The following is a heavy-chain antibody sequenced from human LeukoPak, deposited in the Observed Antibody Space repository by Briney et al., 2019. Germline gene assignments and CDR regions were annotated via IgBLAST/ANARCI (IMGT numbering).Heavy chain of an antibody. CDR3: ARDTLYSSSWYPLGYYYGMDV. CDR1: GFTFSSYW. V-gene: IGHV3-74*01. CDR2: INSDGSST. J-gene: IGHJ6*02. Sequence: GGSLRLSCAASGFTFSSYWMHWVRQAPGKGLVWVSRINSDGSSTSYADSVKGRFTISRDNAKNTLYLQMNSLRADYTAVYYCARDTLYSSSWYPLGYYYGMDVWGQGTTVTVSS. D-gene: IGHD6-13*01.